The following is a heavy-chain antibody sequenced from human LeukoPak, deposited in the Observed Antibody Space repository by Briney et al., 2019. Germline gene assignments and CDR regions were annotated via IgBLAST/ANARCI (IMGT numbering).Heavy chain of an antibody. CDR1: GYTFTGYY. J-gene: IGHJ4*02. CDR2: INPNSGGT. Sequence: VASVKVSCKASGYTFTGYYMHWVRQAPGQGLEWMGWINPNSGGTNYAQKFQGRVTMTRDTSISTAYMELSRLRSDDTAVYYCARDPRGVVIVGSFDYWGQGTLVTVSS. CDR3: ARDPRGVVIVGSFDY. V-gene: IGHV1-2*02. D-gene: IGHD2-21*01.